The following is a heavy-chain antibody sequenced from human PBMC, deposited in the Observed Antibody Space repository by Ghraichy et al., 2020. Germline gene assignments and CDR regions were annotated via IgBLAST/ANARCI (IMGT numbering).Heavy chain of an antibody. CDR3: VREGQALGNSGFDL. V-gene: IGHV3-11*06. D-gene: IGHD6-25*01. CDR1: GFRFRDYY. Sequence: GGSLRLSCAASGFRFRDYYMSWIRQAPGKGLEWVSLISRNGRDTNYGDSVRGRSSISRDNAKNSMYLQLNNLRAEDTAVYYCVREGQALGNSGFDLWGQGTLVTVSS. J-gene: IGHJ5*02. CDR2: ISRNGRDT.